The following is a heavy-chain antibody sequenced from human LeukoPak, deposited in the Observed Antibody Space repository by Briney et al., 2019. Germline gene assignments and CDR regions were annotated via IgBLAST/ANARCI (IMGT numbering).Heavy chain of an antibody. Sequence: SETLSLTCTVSGGSSSSSSYYWGWIRQPPGKGLEWIGSSYYSGSTYYNPSLKNRVTISVDTSKNQFSLKLSSVTAADTAVYYCARLAGYYGFDYWGQGTLVTVSS. CDR1: GGSSSSSSYY. CDR3: ARLAGYYGFDY. CDR2: SYYSGST. D-gene: IGHD3-9*01. J-gene: IGHJ4*02. V-gene: IGHV4-39*01.